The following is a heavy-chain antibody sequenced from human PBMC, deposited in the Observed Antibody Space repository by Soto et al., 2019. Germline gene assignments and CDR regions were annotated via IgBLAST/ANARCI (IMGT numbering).Heavy chain of an antibody. CDR3: AADSSRVVAATPAFDY. D-gene: IGHD2-15*01. CDR1: GFTLPSSA. V-gene: IGHV1-58*01. J-gene: IGHJ4*02. CDR2: IVVGSGNT. Sequence: SVKVSFKASGFTLPSSAVQWVRQAHGQRLEWIGWIVVGSGNTNYAQKFQERVTITRDMSTSTAYMELSSLRSEDTAVYYCAADSSRVVAATPAFDYWGQGTLVTVSS.